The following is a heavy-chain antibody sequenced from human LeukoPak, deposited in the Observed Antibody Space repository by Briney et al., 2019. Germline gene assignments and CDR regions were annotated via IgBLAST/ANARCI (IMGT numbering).Heavy chain of an antibody. D-gene: IGHD3-16*01. CDR2: IIPIFGTA. J-gene: IGHJ4*02. Sequence: SVKVSCKASEDTFHSYGFSWVRQAPGQGLEWMGGIIPIFGTANYAQKFQGRVTITADESTSTAYMELSSLRSEDTAVYYCAKGYGYSPTDYWGQGTLVTVSS. V-gene: IGHV1-69*13. CDR1: EDTFHSYG. CDR3: AKGYGYSPTDY.